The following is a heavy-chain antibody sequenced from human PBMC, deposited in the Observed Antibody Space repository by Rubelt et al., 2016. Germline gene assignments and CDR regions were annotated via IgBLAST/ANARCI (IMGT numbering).Heavy chain of an antibody. D-gene: IGHD2-15*01. J-gene: IGHJ4*02. Sequence: VRQAPGKGLEWVAIMWYDGSDKYYSDSVQGRFTISRDNSKNTLYLQMNSLRGEDTAVYYCARPRYCSGGTCNFDYWGQGSLVTVSS. CDR3: ARPRYCSGGTCNFDY. V-gene: IGHV3-33*01. CDR2: MWYDGSDK.